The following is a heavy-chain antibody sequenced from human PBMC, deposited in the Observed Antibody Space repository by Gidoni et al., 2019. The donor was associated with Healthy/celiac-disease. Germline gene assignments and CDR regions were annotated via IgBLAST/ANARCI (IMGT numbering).Heavy chain of an antibody. V-gene: IGHV4-31*03. CDR2: YYSGST. Sequence: QVQLQESGPGLVKPSQTLSLTCPVSGGSIRSGGYYIYYSGSTYYNPSLKSRVTISVDTSKNQFSLKLSSVTAADTAVYYCAREARRSYGPLDWFDPWGQGTLVTVSS. CDR1: GGSIRSGGYY. J-gene: IGHJ5*02. CDR3: AREARRSYGPLDWFDP. D-gene: IGHD5-18*01.